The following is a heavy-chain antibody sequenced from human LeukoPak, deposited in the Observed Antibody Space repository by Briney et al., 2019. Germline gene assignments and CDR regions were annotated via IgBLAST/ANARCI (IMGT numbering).Heavy chain of an antibody. Sequence: VASVKVSCKASGYTFTGYYMHWVRQAPGQGLEWMGWINPNSGGTNYAQKFQGRVTMTRDTSISTAYMELSRLRSDDTAVYYCASLHIVVVTAGYNDAFDIWGQGTMVTVSS. J-gene: IGHJ3*02. V-gene: IGHV1-2*02. CDR2: INPNSGGT. D-gene: IGHD2-21*02. CDR3: ASLHIVVVTAGYNDAFDI. CDR1: GYTFTGYY.